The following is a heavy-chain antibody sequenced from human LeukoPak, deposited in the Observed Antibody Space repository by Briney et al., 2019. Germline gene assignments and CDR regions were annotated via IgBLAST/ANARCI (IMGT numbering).Heavy chain of an antibody. CDR1: GFIFSSYA. D-gene: IGHD2-15*01. CDR3: ARYCSGGSCHHTDAFDI. CDR2: ISYDGSNK. Sequence: PGGSLRLSCAASGFIFSSYAMHWVRQAPGKGLEWVAVISYDGSNKYYADSVKGRFTISRDNSKNTLYLQMNSLRAEDTAVYYCARYCSGGSCHHTDAFDIWGQGTMVTVSS. V-gene: IGHV3-30*04. J-gene: IGHJ3*02.